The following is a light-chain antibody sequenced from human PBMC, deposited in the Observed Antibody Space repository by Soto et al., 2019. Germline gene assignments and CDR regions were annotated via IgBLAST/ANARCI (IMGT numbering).Light chain of an antibody. CDR2: WAS. J-gene: IGKJ4*01. V-gene: IGKV4-1*01. CDR1: QSVLYSSNNKNY. CDR3: HQHYNMPLN. Sequence: DIVMTQSPDSLAVSLGERATINCKSSQSVLYSSNNKNYVAWYQQKPGQPPKLLIHWASTRASGVPDRFSSNGSGTEFTLSISSLLAEDVAVYYCHQHYNMPLNFAGGTRVEIK.